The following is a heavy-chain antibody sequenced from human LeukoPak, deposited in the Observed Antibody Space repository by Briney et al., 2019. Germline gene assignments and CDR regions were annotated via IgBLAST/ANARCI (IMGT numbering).Heavy chain of an antibody. Sequence: GGSLRLSCVVSGFTFSSYPMSWVRQAPGKGLEWVSAISGSGGSTYYADSVKGRFTISRDNSKNTLYLQMNSLRAEDTAVYYCAKDIVGSSRDWGQGTLVTVSS. CDR3: AKDIVGSSRD. CDR2: ISGSGGST. D-gene: IGHD6-6*01. J-gene: IGHJ4*02. CDR1: GFTFSSYP. V-gene: IGHV3-23*01.